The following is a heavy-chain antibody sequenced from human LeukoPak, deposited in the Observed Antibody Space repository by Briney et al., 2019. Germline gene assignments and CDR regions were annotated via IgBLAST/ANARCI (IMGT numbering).Heavy chain of an antibody. CDR3: ARDSGSYYVYWFDP. CDR2: ISGSGSA. J-gene: IGHJ5*02. CDR1: GFTLSNYA. V-gene: IGHV3-69-1*01. Sequence: GGSLRLSCAASGFTLSNYAMNWVRQAPGKGLEWVSAISGSGSAYYADSVKGRFTISRDNAKNSLYLQMNSLRAEDTAVYYCARDSGSYYVYWFDPWGQGTLVTVSS. D-gene: IGHD1-26*01.